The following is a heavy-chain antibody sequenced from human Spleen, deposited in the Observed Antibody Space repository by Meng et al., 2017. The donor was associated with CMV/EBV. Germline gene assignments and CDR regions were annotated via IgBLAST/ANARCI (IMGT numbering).Heavy chain of an antibody. Sequence: KASGYTFTGYFIHWIRQAPGQGLEWMGYVSPKSGGTIYAQTLQGRVTMTRDTSINTVYVELSSLKTDDTAVYYCARDRLGNGGHWFDTWGQGTLVTVSS. CDR1: GYTFTGYF. V-gene: IGHV1-2*02. CDR2: VSPKSGGT. J-gene: IGHJ5*02. D-gene: IGHD3-16*01. CDR3: ARDRLGNGGHWFDT.